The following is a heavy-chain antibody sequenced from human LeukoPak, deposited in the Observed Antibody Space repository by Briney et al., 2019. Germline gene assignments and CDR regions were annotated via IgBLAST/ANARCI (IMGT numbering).Heavy chain of an antibody. Sequence: SGGSLRLSCAASGFTFSSYAMSWVRQAPGKGLEWVSAISGSGGSTYYADSVKGRFTISRDNSKNTLYLQMNSLRAEDTAVYYCAKVSLAVTGYEDIWGQGTMVTVSS. CDR2: ISGSGGST. J-gene: IGHJ3*02. D-gene: IGHD3-9*01. CDR3: AKVSLAVTGYEDI. V-gene: IGHV3-23*01. CDR1: GFTFSSYA.